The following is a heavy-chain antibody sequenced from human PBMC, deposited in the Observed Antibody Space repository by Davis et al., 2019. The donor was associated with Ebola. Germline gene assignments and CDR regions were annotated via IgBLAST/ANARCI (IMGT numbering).Heavy chain of an antibody. CDR3: TRDHVVPAAGYYMDV. V-gene: IGHV3-49*03. Sequence: GESLKISCTASGFTFGDYAMSWFRQAPGKGLEWVGFIRSKAYGGTTEYAASVKGRFTISRDDSKSIAYLQMNSLKTEDTAVYYCTRDHVVPAAGYYMDVWGKGTTATVSS. D-gene: IGHD2-2*01. CDR2: IRSKAYGGTT. CDR1: GFTFGDYA. J-gene: IGHJ6*03.